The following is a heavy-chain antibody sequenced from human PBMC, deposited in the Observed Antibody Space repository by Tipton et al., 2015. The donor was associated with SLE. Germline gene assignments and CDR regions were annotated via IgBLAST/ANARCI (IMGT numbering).Heavy chain of an antibody. CDR3: ARAGGGDSNWFDP. D-gene: IGHD2-21*01. V-gene: IGHV4-39*07. CDR2: IYYSGST. CDR1: GVSISSASYY. Sequence: TLSLTCTVSGVSISSASYYWNWIRQPAGKGLEWIGSIYYSGSTYYNPSLKSRVTISVDTSKNQFSLKLSSVTAADTAVYYCARAGGGDSNWFDPWGQGTLVTVSS. J-gene: IGHJ5*02.